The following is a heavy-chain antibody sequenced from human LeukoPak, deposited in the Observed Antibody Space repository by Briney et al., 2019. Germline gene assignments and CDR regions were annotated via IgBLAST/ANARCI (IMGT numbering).Heavy chain of an antibody. CDR3: SRRGYCSSTSCKPFDY. D-gene: IGHD2-2*01. V-gene: IGHV4-59*01. J-gene: IGHJ4*02. Sequence: SETLSLTCTVSGGSISSYYWSWIRQPPGKGLEWIGYIYYSGSTNYNPSLKSRVTISVDTSKNQFSLKLSSVTAADTAVYYCSRRGYCSSTSCKPFDYWGQGTLVTVSS. CDR2: IYYSGST. CDR1: GGSISSYY.